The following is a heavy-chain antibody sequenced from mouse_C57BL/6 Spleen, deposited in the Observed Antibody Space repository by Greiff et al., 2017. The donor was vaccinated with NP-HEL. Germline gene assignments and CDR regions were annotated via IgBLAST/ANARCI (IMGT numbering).Heavy chain of an antibody. CDR2: IDPSDSYT. J-gene: IGHJ4*01. Sequence: QVQLQQPGAELVMPGASVKLSCKASGYTFTSYWMHWVKQRPGQGLEWIGEIDPSDSYTNYNQKFKGKSTLTVDKSSSTAYMQLSSLTSEDSAVYYCARRGVTGHYAMDYWGQGTSVTVAS. CDR1: GYTFTSYW. V-gene: IGHV1-69*01. D-gene: IGHD2-5*01. CDR3: ARRGVTGHYAMDY.